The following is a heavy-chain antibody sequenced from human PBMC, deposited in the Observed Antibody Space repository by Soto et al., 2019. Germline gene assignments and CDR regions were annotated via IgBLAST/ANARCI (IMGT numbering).Heavy chain of an antibody. D-gene: IGHD3-3*01. Sequence: EVQLLESGGGLVQPGGSLRLSCAASGFTFSSYAMSWVRQAPGKGLEWVSAISGSGGSTYYADSVKGRFTISRDNSKTTLYLQMNSLRAEDTAVYYCAKGQAIFGVVTLNWFDPWGQGTLVTVSS. J-gene: IGHJ5*02. CDR3: AKGQAIFGVVTLNWFDP. CDR2: ISGSGGST. V-gene: IGHV3-23*01. CDR1: GFTFSSYA.